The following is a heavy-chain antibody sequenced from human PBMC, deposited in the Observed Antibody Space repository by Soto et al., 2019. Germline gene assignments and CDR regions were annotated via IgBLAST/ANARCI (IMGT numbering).Heavy chain of an antibody. CDR3: AARHFWSRPWTHTRLDY. Sequence: SETLSLTYAVSGDSINSSHRWSWVRQPPGKGLEWIGEISHSGSTNYNPSLTSRVTISVDKSKNHFSLKLTSVTAADTAVYYCAARHFWSRPWTHTRLDYWGHGTLVTVSS. V-gene: IGHV4-4*02. CDR1: GDSINSSHR. D-gene: IGHD3-3*02. CDR2: ISHSGST. J-gene: IGHJ4*01.